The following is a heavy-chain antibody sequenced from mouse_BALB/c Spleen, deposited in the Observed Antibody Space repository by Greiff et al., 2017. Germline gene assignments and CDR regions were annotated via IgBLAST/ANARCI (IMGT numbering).Heavy chain of an antibody. CDR3: TRSYGNYLYYAMDY. Sequence: EVQLQQSGTVLARPGASVKMSCKASGYSFTSYWMHWVKQRPGQGLEWIGAIYPGNSDTSYNQKFKGKAKLTAVTSASTAYMELSSLTNEDSAVYYCTRSYGNYLYYAMDYWGQGTSVTVSS. CDR1: GYSFTSYW. V-gene: IGHV1-5*01. CDR2: IYPGNSDT. J-gene: IGHJ4*01. D-gene: IGHD2-1*01.